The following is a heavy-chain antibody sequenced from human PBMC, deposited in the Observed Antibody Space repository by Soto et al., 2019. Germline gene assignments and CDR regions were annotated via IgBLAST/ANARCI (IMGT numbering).Heavy chain of an antibody. CDR2: VYWDDDK. J-gene: IGHJ4*02. CDR1: GFSLNTSGVG. V-gene: IGHV2-5*02. CDR3: AHSSEPTFLDY. Sequence: QITLKESGPTLVKPTQTLTLTCTFSGFSLNTSGVGVGWIRQPPGKALEWLALVYWDDDKRYSPSLKSRLTITKDTSKNPVVLTMANMDPVDTATYCCAHSSEPTFLDYWGQGTLVTVSS.